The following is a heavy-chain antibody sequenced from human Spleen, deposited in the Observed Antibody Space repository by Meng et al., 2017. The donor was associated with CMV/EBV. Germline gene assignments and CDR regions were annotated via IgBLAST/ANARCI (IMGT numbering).Heavy chain of an antibody. Sequence: SETLSLTCAVSGGSISSSNWWSWVRQPPGKGLEWIGEIYHSGSTNYNPSLKSRVTISVDKSKNQFSLKLSSVTAADTAVYYCARNPHTDFDYSNYPGANYYGMDVWGQGTTVTVSS. CDR2: IYHSGST. CDR3: ARNPHTDFDYSNYPGANYYGMDV. V-gene: IGHV4-4*02. CDR1: GGSISSSNW. D-gene: IGHD4-11*01. J-gene: IGHJ6*02.